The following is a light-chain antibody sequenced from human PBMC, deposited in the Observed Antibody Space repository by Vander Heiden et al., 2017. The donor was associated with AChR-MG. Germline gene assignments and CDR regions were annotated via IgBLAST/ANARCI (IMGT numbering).Light chain of an antibody. Sequence: DIVMTQSPDSLAVSLGARATINCQSSQTLLYRSNNKNYLAWYQQKPGQPPKLLIYWASTRKSGVPDRFSGSGSGTDFTLTISSLQAEDVAVYYCHHEYTTPQAFGGRTKVEIK. CDR2: WAS. CDR3: HHEYTTPQA. V-gene: IGKV4-1*01. CDR1: QTLLYRSNNKNY. J-gene: IGKJ4*01.